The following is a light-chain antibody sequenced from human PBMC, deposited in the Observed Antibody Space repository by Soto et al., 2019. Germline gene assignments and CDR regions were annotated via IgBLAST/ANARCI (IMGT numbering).Light chain of an antibody. CDR1: SSDVGGYEY. CDR3: SSYAGSNNLHVL. V-gene: IGLV2-8*01. J-gene: IGLJ2*01. Sequence: QSVLTQPPSASVSPGQSVTISCTGSSSDVGGYEYVSWYQQHPGKAPKLIIYEVIKRPSGVPDRFSGSKSGNTASLTVSGLQAEDEADYYCSSYAGSNNLHVLFGGGTKVTVL. CDR2: EVI.